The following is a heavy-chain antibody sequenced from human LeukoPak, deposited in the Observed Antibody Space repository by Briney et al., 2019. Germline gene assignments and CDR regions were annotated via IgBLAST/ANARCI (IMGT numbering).Heavy chain of an antibody. V-gene: IGHV3-30*02. Sequence: GGSLRLSCAASGFTFSSYGMHWVRQAPGKGLEWVAFIRYDGSNKYYADSVKSRFTISRDNSKNTLYLQMNSLRAEDTAVYYCAKDSGASYDFNHNYYYMDVWGKGTTVTVSS. J-gene: IGHJ6*03. CDR1: GFTFSSYG. CDR2: IRYDGSNK. D-gene: IGHD3-3*01. CDR3: AKDSGASYDFNHNYYYMDV.